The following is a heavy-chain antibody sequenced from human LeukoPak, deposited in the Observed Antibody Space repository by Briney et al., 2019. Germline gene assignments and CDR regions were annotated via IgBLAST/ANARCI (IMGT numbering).Heavy chain of an antibody. CDR1: GYTFTSFY. D-gene: IGHD3-22*01. CDR3: ARAYYYDSSAYYPEAY. V-gene: IGHV1-46*01. CDR2: INPSVGTT. J-gene: IGHJ4*02. Sequence: ASVKVSCKASGYTFTSFYMQWMRQAPGQGLEWMGIINPSVGTTTYAQKFQGRVTMTRDMSTRTVYMELSSLTSEDTAMYYCARAYYYDSSAYYPEAYWGQGTLVTVSS.